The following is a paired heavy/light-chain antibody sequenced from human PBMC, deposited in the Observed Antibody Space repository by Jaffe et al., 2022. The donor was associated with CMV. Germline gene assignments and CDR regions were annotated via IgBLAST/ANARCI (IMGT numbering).Heavy chain of an antibody. J-gene: IGHJ5*02. Sequence: QVQLVESGGGLVKPGGSLRLSCAASGFTFSDYYMSWIRQAPGKGLEWVSYISSSSSYTNYADSVKGRFTISRDNAKNSLYLQMNSLRAEDTAVYYCARDLLVRGVREPGKDNNWFDPWGQGTLVTVSS. D-gene: IGHD3-10*01. CDR1: GFTFSDYY. CDR3: ARDLLVRGVREPGKDNNWFDP. V-gene: IGHV3-11*06. CDR2: ISSSSSYT.
Light chain of an antibody. CDR3: QQYDNLPRT. V-gene: IGKV1-33*01. CDR1: QDISNY. Sequence: DIQMTQSPSSLSASVGDRVTITCQASQDISNYLNWYQQKPGKAPKLLIYDASNLETGVPSRFSGSGSGTDFTFTISSLQPEDIATYYCQQYDNLPRTFGQGTKVEIK. J-gene: IGKJ1*01. CDR2: DAS.